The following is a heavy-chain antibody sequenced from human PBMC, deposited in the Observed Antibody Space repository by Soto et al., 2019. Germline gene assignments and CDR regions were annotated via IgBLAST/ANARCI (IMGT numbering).Heavy chain of an antibody. D-gene: IGHD3-3*01. CDR3: PRGVHRVDWEFY. J-gene: IGHJ4*02. CDR1: GDSISNETW. CDR2: IYHSGST. Sequence: KTSETLSLTCTVSGDSISNETWWSWVRQPPGKGPEWIGRIYHSGSTDYNPSLKSRVTISVDKSKNQFSLRLTSVTAADTAVYYCPRGVHRVDWEFYWGEGTLVTVSS. V-gene: IGHV4-4*02.